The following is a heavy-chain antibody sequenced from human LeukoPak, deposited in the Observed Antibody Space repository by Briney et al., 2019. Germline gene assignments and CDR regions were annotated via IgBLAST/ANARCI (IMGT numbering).Heavy chain of an antibody. D-gene: IGHD3-22*01. CDR1: GYTFTSYY. Sequence: GASVKVSCKASGYTFTSYYMHWVRQAPGQWLEWMGIINASGGSTSYAQKFQGRVTMTRDTSTSTVYMELSSLRSEDTAVYYCARRDYYDSSGYNWFDPWGQGTLVTVSS. CDR2: INASGGST. V-gene: IGHV1-46*01. J-gene: IGHJ5*02. CDR3: ARRDYYDSSGYNWFDP.